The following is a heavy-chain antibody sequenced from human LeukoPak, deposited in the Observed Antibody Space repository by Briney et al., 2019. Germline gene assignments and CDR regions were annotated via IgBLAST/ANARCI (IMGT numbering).Heavy chain of an antibody. J-gene: IGHJ5*02. CDR2: ISSSSSYI. CDR3: ARSSVGLLAWFDP. V-gene: IGHV3-21*01. CDR1: GFIYSRYE. D-gene: IGHD1-26*01. Sequence: GGPLRLSCAASGFIYSRYEMNWVRQATGKGLEWVSSISSSSSYIYYADSVKGRFNISRHNAENSLYLQMNSLSSEDTAVYYCARSSVGLLAWFDPWSQGTLVTVSS.